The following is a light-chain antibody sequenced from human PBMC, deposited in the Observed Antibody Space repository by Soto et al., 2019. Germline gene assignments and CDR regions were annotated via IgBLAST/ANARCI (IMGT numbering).Light chain of an antibody. V-gene: IGLV1-44*01. CDR1: SSNIGSNA. CDR3: AAWDDTLNGPLNV. Sequence: QSVLSHPPSASGTPGQRVTISCSGSSSNIGSNAVSWYQHLPGTAPKLLIYSNNQRPSGVPDRFSGSKSGSSASLAISGLQSEDEADYYCAAWDDTLNGPLNVFGTGTKVTVL. J-gene: IGLJ1*01. CDR2: SNN.